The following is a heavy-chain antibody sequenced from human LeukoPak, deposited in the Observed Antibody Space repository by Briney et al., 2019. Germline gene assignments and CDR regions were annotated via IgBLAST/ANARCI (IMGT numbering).Heavy chain of an antibody. CDR2: IKQDGSEK. CDR1: GFTFSNYW. J-gene: IGHJ4*02. Sequence: GGSLRLSCAASGFTFSNYWMSWVRQAPGKGLEWVANIKQDGSEKYYADSVKGRFTISRDNAKSSLFLQLNSLRVEDTAVYHCASTQTFDYWGQGTLVTVPS. V-gene: IGHV3-7*05. CDR3: ASTQTFDY.